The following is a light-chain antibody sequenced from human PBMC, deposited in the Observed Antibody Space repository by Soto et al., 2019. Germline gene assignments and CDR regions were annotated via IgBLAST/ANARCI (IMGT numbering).Light chain of an antibody. CDR1: SSNIGAGYD. V-gene: IGLV1-40*01. CDR3: VSYTTTSSYV. J-gene: IGLJ1*01. CDR2: ANG. Sequence: QSGLTHPPSVSGAPGQRVTISCTGSSSNIGAGYDVHWYQQLPGTAPKLLIYANGNRPSGVSNRFSGSKSGNTASLTISGLQAEDEADYYCVSYTTTSSYVFGTGTKV.